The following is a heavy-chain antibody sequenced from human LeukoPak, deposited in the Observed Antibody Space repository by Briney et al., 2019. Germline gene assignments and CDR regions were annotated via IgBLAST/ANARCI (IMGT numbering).Heavy chain of an antibody. CDR3: ARPQLGYCSSTSCYSPDY. Sequence: GGSLRLSCAASGFTFSSYSMNWVRQAPGKGLEWVPSISSSSSYIYYADSVKGRFTISRDNAKNSLYLQMNSLRAEDTAVYYCARPQLGYCSSTSCYSPDYWGQGTLVTVSS. D-gene: IGHD2-2*01. V-gene: IGHV3-21*01. CDR2: ISSSSSYI. CDR1: GFTFSSYS. J-gene: IGHJ4*02.